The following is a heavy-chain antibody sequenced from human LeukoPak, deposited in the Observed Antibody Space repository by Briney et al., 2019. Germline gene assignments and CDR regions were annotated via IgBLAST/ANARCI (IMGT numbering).Heavy chain of an antibody. D-gene: IGHD2-2*01. CDR2: IHSADSNT. V-gene: IGHV5-51*01. CDR3: ARLCSSTSCYSDYYYGMDV. J-gene: IGHJ6*02. Sequence: GESLKISCKDSGYSFTNYWIGWVRQMPGKGLEWMGIIHSADSNTKYSPSFQGQVTISADKSISTAYLQWSGLKASDTAMYYCARLCSSTSCYSDYYYGMDVWGQGTTVTVSS. CDR1: GYSFTNYW.